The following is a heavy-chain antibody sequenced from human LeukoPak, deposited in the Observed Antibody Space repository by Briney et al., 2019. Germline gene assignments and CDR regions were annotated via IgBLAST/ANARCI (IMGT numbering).Heavy chain of an antibody. J-gene: IGHJ3*02. CDR1: GYSISSGYY. D-gene: IGHD3-10*01. Sequence: PSETLSLTCTVSGYSISSGYYWGWIRQPPGKGLEWIGSIYYSGSTYYNPSLKSRVTISVDTSKNQFSLKLSSVTAADTAVYYCARPRDYGSGSYYIENAFDIWGQGTMVTVSS. V-gene: IGHV4-38-2*02. CDR3: ARPRDYGSGSYYIENAFDI. CDR2: IYYSGST.